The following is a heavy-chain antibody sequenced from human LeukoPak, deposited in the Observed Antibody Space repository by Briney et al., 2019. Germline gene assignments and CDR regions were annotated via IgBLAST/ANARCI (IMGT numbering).Heavy chain of an antibody. D-gene: IGHD3-22*01. Sequence: PSQTLSLTCTASGGSISSGGYYWSWIRQHPGKGLEWIGYIYYSGSTYYNPSLKSRVTIPVDTSKNQFSLKLSSVTAADTAVYYCARVVVGGYVDYWGQGTLVTVSS. CDR2: IYYSGST. J-gene: IGHJ4*02. CDR1: GGSISSGGYY. CDR3: ARVVVGGYVDY. V-gene: IGHV4-31*03.